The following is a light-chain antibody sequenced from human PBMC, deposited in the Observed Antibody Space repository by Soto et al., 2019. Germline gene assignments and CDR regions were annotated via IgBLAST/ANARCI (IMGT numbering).Light chain of an antibody. CDR1: QSISSW. CDR2: DAS. CDR3: QQYNSYSSYT. V-gene: IGKV1-5*01. Sequence: DIQMTQSPSTLSASVGDRVTITCRASQSISSWLAWYQQKPGKAPKLLIYDASSLESGVPSRFSGSGSGTEFTPTISSLPPDDFATYYCQQYNSYSSYTFGQGTKLEIK. J-gene: IGKJ2*01.